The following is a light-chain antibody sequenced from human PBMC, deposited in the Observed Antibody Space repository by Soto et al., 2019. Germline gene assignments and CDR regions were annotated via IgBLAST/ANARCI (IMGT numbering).Light chain of an antibody. CDR2: EGN. CDR3: CSYTGGSSLL. V-gene: IGLV2-23*01. CDR1: SNDIGTYNL. Sequence: QSALTQPASVSESPGQSISISCGGGSNDIGTYNLVSWYQQHPGKAPKLMIYEGNKRPSGVSNRFSGSRSGNTASLTISGLQAEDEADYYCCSYTGGSSLLFGGGTKLTVL. J-gene: IGLJ3*02.